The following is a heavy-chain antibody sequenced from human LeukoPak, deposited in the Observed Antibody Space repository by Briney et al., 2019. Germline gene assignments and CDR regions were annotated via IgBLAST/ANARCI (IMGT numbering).Heavy chain of an antibody. CDR2: INAGNGNT. CDR1: GYTFTSYA. J-gene: IGHJ3*02. V-gene: IGHV1-3*01. Sequence: ASVKVSCKASGYTFTSYAMLWVRQAPGQRLEWMGWINAGNGNTKYSQKFQGRVTITRDTSASTAYMELSSLRSEDTAVYYCARDPPRRWELRDDAFDIWGQGTMVTVSS. CDR3: ARDPPRRWELRDDAFDI. D-gene: IGHD1-26*01.